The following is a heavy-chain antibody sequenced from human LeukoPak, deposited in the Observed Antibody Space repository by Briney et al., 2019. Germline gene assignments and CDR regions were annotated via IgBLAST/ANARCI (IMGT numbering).Heavy chain of an antibody. CDR1: GFTFSSYS. CDR3: ARADRDGNKRFLD. Sequence: GGSLRLSCAASGFTFSSYSVIWARQAPGKGLEWVSYASSSGTTTYYADSVKGRFTISRDNGKNLVSLQMNSLRDEDTAVYYCARADRDGNKRFLDWGQGTLVTVSS. CDR2: ASSSGTTT. D-gene: IGHD5-24*01. J-gene: IGHJ4*02. V-gene: IGHV3-48*02.